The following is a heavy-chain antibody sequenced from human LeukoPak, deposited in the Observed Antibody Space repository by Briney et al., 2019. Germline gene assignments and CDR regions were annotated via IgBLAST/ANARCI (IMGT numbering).Heavy chain of an antibody. CDR2: INTNTGNP. CDR1: GYTFTSYA. J-gene: IGHJ4*02. Sequence: GASVKVSCKASGYTFTSYAMNWVRQAPGQGLEWMGWINTNTGNPTYAQGFTGRFVFSLDTSVSTAYLQISSLEAEDTAVYYCARTGYSSSWYFFDYWGQGTLVTVSS. CDR3: ARTGYSSSWYFFDY. V-gene: IGHV7-4-1*02. D-gene: IGHD6-13*01.